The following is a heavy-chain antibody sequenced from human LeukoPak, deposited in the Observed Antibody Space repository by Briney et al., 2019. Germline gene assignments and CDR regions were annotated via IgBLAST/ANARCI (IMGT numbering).Heavy chain of an antibody. V-gene: IGHV1-69*05. Sequence: ASVKVSCKASGGTFSSYAISWVRQAPGQGLEWMGGIIPIFGTANYAQKFQGRVTITTDESTSTAYMELSSLRSEDTAVYYCARDSEYYGSGSYYWFDPWGKGTLVTVSS. CDR3: ARDSEYYGSGSYYWFDP. J-gene: IGHJ5*02. CDR2: IIPIFGTA. D-gene: IGHD3-10*01. CDR1: GGTFSSYA.